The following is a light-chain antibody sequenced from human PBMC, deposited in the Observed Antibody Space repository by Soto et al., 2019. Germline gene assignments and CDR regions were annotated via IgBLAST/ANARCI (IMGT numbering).Light chain of an antibody. CDR2: DTS. V-gene: IGKV1-33*01. Sequence: DIQMTQSPSSLSASVGDRVTITCQASQDINTYLNWYQQKPGKAPKLLIYDTSILAGGVPSRFSGSGSGTHFTLTISSLQPEDFATYYCQQYDYLIIAFGGGTKVDIK. CDR3: QQYDYLIIA. CDR1: QDINTY. J-gene: IGKJ4*01.